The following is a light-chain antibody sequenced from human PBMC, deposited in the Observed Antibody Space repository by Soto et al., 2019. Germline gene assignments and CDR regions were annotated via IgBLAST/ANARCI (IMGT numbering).Light chain of an antibody. J-gene: IGKJ2*01. CDR1: QSLSNYS. Sequence: EIVLTQSPGTLSLSPGERATLSCRASQSLSNYSLAWYQHKAGQAPRLLIYDATNRATDFPDRFSGSGSGTDFSLTITRLEPEDFAVYYCQQYANSPYTFGQGTKLEIK. V-gene: IGKV3-20*01. CDR2: DAT. CDR3: QQYANSPYT.